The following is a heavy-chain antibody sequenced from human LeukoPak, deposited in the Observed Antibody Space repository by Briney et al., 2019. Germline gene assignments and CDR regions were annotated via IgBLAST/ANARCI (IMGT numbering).Heavy chain of an antibody. CDR3: ARHPFATPFDY. J-gene: IGHJ4*02. Sequence: SETLSLTCTVSGDSVSGVYWSWIRQPPGKGLGWIGYVYYSGDTNYNPSLKSRVTMSLDTSKNQVSLRLSSVTAADTAVYYCARHPFATPFDYWGRGTLLTVSS. D-gene: IGHD2-15*01. CDR1: GDSVSGVY. V-gene: IGHV4-59*08. CDR2: VYYSGDT.